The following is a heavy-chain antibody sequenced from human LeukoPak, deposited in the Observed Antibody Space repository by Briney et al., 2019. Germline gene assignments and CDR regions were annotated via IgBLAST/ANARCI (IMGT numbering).Heavy chain of an antibody. V-gene: IGHV4-34*01. CDR2: INHSGST. CDR3: ACYNDFWSGYYFDY. J-gene: IGHJ4*02. Sequence: SSETLSLTCTVSGGSISSYYWSWIRQPPGKGLEWIGEINHSGSTNYNPSLKSRVTISVDTSKNQFSLKLSSVTAADTAVYYCACYNDFWSGYYFDYWGQGTLVTVSS. D-gene: IGHD3-3*01. CDR1: GGSISSYY.